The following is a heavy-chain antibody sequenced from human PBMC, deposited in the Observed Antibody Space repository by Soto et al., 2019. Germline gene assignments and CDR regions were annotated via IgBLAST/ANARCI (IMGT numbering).Heavy chain of an antibody. CDR1: GYSFSRYW. CDR3: ARRRGSGSDYYYNYGMGV. D-gene: IGHD1-26*01. J-gene: IGHJ6*02. CDR2: IYPGDSEI. Sequence: GESLKISCKGSGYSFSRYWIGWVRQMPGKGLEWMGIIYPGDSEIRYSTSFQGQVTISADTSISTAYLQWSSLKASDTAIYYCARRRGSGSDYYYNYGMGVWGQGTTVTVSS. V-gene: IGHV5-51*01.